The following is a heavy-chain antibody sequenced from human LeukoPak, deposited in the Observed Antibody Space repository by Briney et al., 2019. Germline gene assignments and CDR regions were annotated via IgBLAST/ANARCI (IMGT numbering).Heavy chain of an antibody. V-gene: IGHV4-34*01. CDR3: ARGIDYYDSSGSTGPNWFDP. D-gene: IGHD3-22*01. CDR1: GGSFSGYY. J-gene: IGHJ5*02. CDR2: ITHSGST. Sequence: SETLSLTCAVYGGSFSGYYWSWLRQPPGKGLEWIGGITHSGSTNYNPSLKSRVTISVDTSKNQFSLKLSSVTAADTAVYYCARGIDYYDSSGSTGPNWFDPWGQGTLVTVSS.